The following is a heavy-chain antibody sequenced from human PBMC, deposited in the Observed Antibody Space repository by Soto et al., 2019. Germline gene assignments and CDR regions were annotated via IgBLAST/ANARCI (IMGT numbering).Heavy chain of an antibody. Sequence: ASVKVSCKASGYTFTSYDINWVRQATGQGLEWMGWMNPNSGNTGYAQKFQGRVTMTRNTSISTAYMELSSLRSEDTAVYYCARARRYNWNDLGYSYYFDYWGQGTLVTVSS. CDR3: ARARRYNWNDLGYSYYFDY. CDR1: GYTFTSYD. D-gene: IGHD1-1*01. V-gene: IGHV1-8*01. CDR2: MNPNSGNT. J-gene: IGHJ4*02.